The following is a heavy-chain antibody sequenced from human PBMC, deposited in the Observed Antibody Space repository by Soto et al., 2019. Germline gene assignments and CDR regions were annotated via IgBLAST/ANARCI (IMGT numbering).Heavy chain of an antibody. J-gene: IGHJ6*01. Sequence: GASVKVSCKASGYRFETYAMTWVRQAPGQGLEWMGWISAYSVDTYSAQKFQDRLTMTKDTSTGTAYMELRSLTSDDTAVYYCARGHGAIRGAREVWEQGTTVTVAS. CDR1: GYRFETYA. CDR3: ARGHGAIRGAREV. V-gene: IGHV1-18*01. D-gene: IGHD1-26*01. CDR2: ISAYSVDT.